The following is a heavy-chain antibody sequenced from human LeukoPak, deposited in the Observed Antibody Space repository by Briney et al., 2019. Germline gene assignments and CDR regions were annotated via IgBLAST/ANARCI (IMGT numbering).Heavy chain of an antibody. D-gene: IGHD3-22*01. V-gene: IGHV4-59*01. J-gene: IGHJ3*02. Sequence: SETLSLTCTVPGGSISSYYWSWIRQPPGKGLEWIGYIYYSGSTNYNPSLKSRVTISVDTSKNQFSLKLSSVTAADTAVYYCARGPYYYDSSGNAFDIWGQGTMVTVSS. CDR1: GGSISSYY. CDR3: ARGPYYYDSSGNAFDI. CDR2: IYYSGST.